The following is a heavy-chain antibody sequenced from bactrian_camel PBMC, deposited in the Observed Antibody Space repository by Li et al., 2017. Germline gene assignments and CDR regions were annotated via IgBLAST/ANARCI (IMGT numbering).Heavy chain of an antibody. CDR2: IDTGDGST. Sequence: HVQLVESGGGSVQAGGSLRLSCAASEYIYSSGCMGWFRQAPGKEREVVAAIDTGDGSTYYLNSVEGRFTISHDNAKNTLYLQMNSLKPEDTAMYYCAADACAAVHGRMNTRGAGSTPKVTDFGYWGQGTQVTVSS. CDR3: AADACAAVHGRMNTRGAGSTPKVTDFGY. J-gene: IGHJ6*01. V-gene: IGHV3S54*01. CDR1: EYIYSSGC. D-gene: IGHD1*01.